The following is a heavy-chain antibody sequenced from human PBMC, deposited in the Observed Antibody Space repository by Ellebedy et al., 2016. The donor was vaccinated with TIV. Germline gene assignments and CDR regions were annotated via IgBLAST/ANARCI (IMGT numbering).Heavy chain of an antibody. V-gene: IGHV4-31*03. CDR3: AKADTSSSGWGY. CDR2: SYFRGHT. J-gene: IGHJ4*02. CDR1: GGFISGGNYY. Sequence: LRLSXTVSGGFISGGNYYWTWFRQHPGKGLEWIGYSYFRGHTFHNPSFKSRTTISVDPSKNQFFLRLTSVSAADTAIYYCAKADTSSSGWGYWGQGTVVTVSS. D-gene: IGHD6-6*01.